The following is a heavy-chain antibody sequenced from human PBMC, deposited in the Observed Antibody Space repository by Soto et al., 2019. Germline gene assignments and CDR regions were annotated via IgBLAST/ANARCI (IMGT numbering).Heavy chain of an antibody. Sequence: SETLSLTCAVSGGSVSVDSYYWAWIRQPPGKGLEWIATIHYRRSTYYATSLKSRVTISIDTSKNQFSLMLASVTATDTAFYYCARLATTVSTPNYWGQGTLVTV. CDR1: GGSVSVDSYY. J-gene: IGHJ4*02. CDR3: ARLATTVSTPNY. D-gene: IGHD4-17*01. CDR2: IHYRRST. V-gene: IGHV4-39*01.